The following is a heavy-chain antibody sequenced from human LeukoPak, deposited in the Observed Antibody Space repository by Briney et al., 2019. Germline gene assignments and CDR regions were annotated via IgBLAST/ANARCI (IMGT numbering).Heavy chain of an antibody. J-gene: IGHJ3*02. CDR1: GFTFSSYS. D-gene: IGHD1-1*01. Sequence: PGGSLRLSCAASGFTFSSYSMHWVRQAPGKGLEWVSSISCSSSYIYYADSVKGRFTISRDNAKNSLYLQMNSLRAEDTAVYYCARVLGTLGAFDIWGQGTMVTVSS. CDR3: ARVLGTLGAFDI. V-gene: IGHV3-21*01. CDR2: ISCSSSYI.